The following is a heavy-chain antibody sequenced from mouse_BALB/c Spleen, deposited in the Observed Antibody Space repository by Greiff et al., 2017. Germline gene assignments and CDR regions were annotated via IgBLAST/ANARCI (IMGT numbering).Heavy chain of an antibody. CDR3: ARGARATWDYYAMDY. CDR2: IYPYNGGT. CDR1: GYTFTDYN. V-gene: IGHV1S29*02. J-gene: IGHJ4*01. Sequence: VQLQQSGPELVKPGASVKISCKASGYTFTDYNMHWVKQSHGKSLEWIGYIYPYNGGTGYNQKFKSKATLTVDNSSSTAYMELRSLTSEDSAVYYCARGARATWDYYAMDYWGQGTSVTVSS. D-gene: IGHD3-1*01.